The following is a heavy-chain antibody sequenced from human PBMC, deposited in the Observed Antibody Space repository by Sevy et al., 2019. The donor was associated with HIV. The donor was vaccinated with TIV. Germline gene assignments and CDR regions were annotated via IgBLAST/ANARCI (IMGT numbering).Heavy chain of an antibody. V-gene: IGHV3-23*01. Sequence: GGSLRLSCKPSGFTFTSYDMSWVRQAPGKGLEWVSTIYGSGGATYYADSVKGRFTISRDNSKNTLYLQMNSLRIEDTAVYYCAGGRYDSSGSFDAFDIWGQGTMVTVSS. D-gene: IGHD3-22*01. CDR2: IYGSGGAT. CDR3: AGGRYDSSGSFDAFDI. J-gene: IGHJ3*02. CDR1: GFTFTSYD.